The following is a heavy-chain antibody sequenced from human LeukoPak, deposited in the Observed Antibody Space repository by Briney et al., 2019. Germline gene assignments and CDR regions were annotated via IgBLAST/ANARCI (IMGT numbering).Heavy chain of an antibody. J-gene: IGHJ6*02. CDR1: GFTVSSNY. V-gene: IGHV3-66*01. Sequence: PGGSLRLSCAASGFTVSSNYMSWVRQAPGKGLEWVSVIYSGGTTYYADSVKGRFTISRDNSKNTLYLQMNSLRAEDTALYYCARDNPGSSKSYYGMDVWGQGTTVTVSS. CDR3: ARDNPGSSKSYYGMDV. CDR2: IYSGGTT. D-gene: IGHD2-2*01.